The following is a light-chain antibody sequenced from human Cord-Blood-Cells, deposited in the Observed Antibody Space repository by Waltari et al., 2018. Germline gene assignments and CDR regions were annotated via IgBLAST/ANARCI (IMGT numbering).Light chain of an antibody. CDR3: QQYGSSFLT. CDR2: GAS. CDR1: QSVSSSY. J-gene: IGKJ4*01. Sequence: EIVLTQSPGTLPLSPGERATLSCRASQSVSSSYLAWYQHKPGQAPRLLLYGASSRATGIPDSFSGSGSGTDFTLTISRLEPEDFAVYYCQQYGSSFLTFGGGTKVEIK. V-gene: IGKV3-20*01.